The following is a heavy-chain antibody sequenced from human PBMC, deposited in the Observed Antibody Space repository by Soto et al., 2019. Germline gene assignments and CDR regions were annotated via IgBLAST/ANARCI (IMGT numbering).Heavy chain of an antibody. J-gene: IGHJ4*02. CDR1: GGSISSGGYY. Sequence: SETLSLTCTVSGGSISSGGYYWSWIRQHPGKGLEWIGYIYYSGSTYYNPSLKSRVTISVDTSKNQFSLKLSSVTAADTAVYYCARDQTEYYFDYWGQGTLVTVSS. V-gene: IGHV4-31*03. CDR3: ARDQTEYYFDY. CDR2: IYYSGST.